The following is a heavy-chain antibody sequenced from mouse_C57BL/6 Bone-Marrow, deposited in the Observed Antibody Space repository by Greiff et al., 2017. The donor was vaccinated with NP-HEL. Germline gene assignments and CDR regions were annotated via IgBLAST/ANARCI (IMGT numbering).Heavy chain of an antibody. D-gene: IGHD2-3*01. V-gene: IGHV1-74*01. Sequence: QVQLQQPGAELVKPGASVKVSCKASGYTFTSYWLHWVKQRPGQGLEWIGRIHPSDSDTNYNQKFKGKAKLTVDKSSSTAYMQLSSLTSEDSAVYYCEIHSDSYYPYWDFDVWGTGTTVTVSS. CDR3: EIHSDSYYPYWDFDV. J-gene: IGHJ1*03. CDR2: IHPSDSDT. CDR1: GYTFTSYW.